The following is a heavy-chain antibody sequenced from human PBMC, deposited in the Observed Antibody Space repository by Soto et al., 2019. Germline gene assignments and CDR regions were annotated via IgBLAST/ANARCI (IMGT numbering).Heavy chain of an antibody. J-gene: IGHJ4*02. CDR3: ARDTRGVYYFDY. V-gene: IGHV3-21*01. CDR2: ISSSSSYI. Sequence: GGSLRLSCGASGFTFSSYGMNWVRQAPGKGLEWVSSISSSSSYIYYADSVKGRFTISRDNAKNSLYLQMNSLRAEDTAVYYCARDTRGVYYFDYWGQGTLVTVSS. D-gene: IGHD2-8*01. CDR1: GFTFSSYG.